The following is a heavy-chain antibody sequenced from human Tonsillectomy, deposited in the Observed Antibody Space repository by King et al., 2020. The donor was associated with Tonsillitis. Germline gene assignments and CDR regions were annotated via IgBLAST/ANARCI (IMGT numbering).Heavy chain of an antibody. J-gene: IGHJ4*02. Sequence: QLQESGPGLVKPSETLSLTCTVSGGSISSYYWSWIRQPPGKGLEWIGYIFYIESAFYNPSLRRRVAISMDTSKNQFSLRLSSVTAADTAVYYCAREGGKYSGYDYWGQGTLVTVSS. V-gene: IGHV4-59*01. CDR3: AREGGKYSGYDY. CDR1: GGSISSYY. CDR2: IFYIESA. D-gene: IGHD5-12*01.